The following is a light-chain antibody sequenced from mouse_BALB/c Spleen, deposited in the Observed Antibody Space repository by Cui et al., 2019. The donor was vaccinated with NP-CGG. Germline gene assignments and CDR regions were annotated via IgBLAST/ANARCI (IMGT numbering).Light chain of an antibody. J-gene: IGLJ1*01. Sequence: QALVTPESALTTSPGETVTLTCRSSTGAVTTSNYANWVQEKPDHLFTGLIGGTNNRAPGVPARFSGSLIGDRAGLTITGAQTEDEAIYFCALWYSNHWVFGGGTKLTVL. CDR2: GTN. CDR1: TGAVTTSNY. V-gene: IGLV1*01. CDR3: ALWYSNHWV.